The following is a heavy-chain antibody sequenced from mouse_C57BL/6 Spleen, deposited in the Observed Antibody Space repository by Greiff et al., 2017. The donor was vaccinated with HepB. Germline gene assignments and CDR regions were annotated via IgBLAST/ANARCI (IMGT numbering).Heavy chain of an antibody. Sequence: QVQLQQPGAELVRPGSSVKLSCKASGYTFTSYWMHWVKQRPIQGLEWIGNIDPSDSETHYNQKFKDKATWTVDKSSSTAYMQLSSLTSEDSAVYYCARTLITTVVEDYAMDYWGQGTSVTVSS. CDR1: GYTFTSYW. J-gene: IGHJ4*01. D-gene: IGHD1-1*01. CDR2: IDPSDSET. CDR3: ARTLITTVVEDYAMDY. V-gene: IGHV1-52*01.